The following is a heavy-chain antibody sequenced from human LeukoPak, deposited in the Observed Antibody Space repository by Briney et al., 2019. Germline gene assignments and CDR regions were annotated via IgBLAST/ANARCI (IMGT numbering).Heavy chain of an antibody. CDR2: IYYSGST. Sequence: SETLSLTCTVSGGSISSSSYYWGWIRQPPGKGLEWIGSIYYSGSTYYNPSLKSRVTISVDTSKNQFSLKLSSVTAADTAVYYCASLDYGGNSKATDYWGQGTLVTVSS. CDR3: ASLDYGGNSKATDY. V-gene: IGHV4-39*01. CDR1: GGSISSSSYY. J-gene: IGHJ4*02. D-gene: IGHD4-23*01.